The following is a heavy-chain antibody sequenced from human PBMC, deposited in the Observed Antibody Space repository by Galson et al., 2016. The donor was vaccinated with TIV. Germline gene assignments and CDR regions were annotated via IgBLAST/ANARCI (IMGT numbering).Heavy chain of an antibody. Sequence: SGYPFSAYYIHWVRQAPGQGLEWMGWINPYGDDTNYEQRFQGRVSMTSDTSINTAYMELSSLGSDDTAIFFCARGFNYGFDFYYGMDVWGQGTTVTVSS. CDR3: ARGFNYGFDFYYGMDV. CDR1: GYPFSAYY. D-gene: IGHD5-18*01. V-gene: IGHV1-2*02. J-gene: IGHJ6*02. CDR2: INPYGDDT.